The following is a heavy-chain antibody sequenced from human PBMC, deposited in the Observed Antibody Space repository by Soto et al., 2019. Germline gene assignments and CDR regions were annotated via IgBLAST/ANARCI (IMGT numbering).Heavy chain of an antibody. CDR1: GGSISSGGYP. Sequence: PSETLSLTCAVSGGSISSGGYPWSWIRQPPGKGLEWIGYIYHSGSTYYNPSLKSRVTISVDRSKNQFSLKLSSVTAADTAVYYCARVKWEPVPGWFDPWGQGTLVTVSS. D-gene: IGHD1-26*01. CDR2: IYHSGST. J-gene: IGHJ5*02. CDR3: ARVKWEPVPGWFDP. V-gene: IGHV4-30-2*01.